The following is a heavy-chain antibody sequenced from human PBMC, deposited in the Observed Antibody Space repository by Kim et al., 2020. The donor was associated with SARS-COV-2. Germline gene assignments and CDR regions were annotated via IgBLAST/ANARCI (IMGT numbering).Heavy chain of an antibody. V-gene: IGHV3-23*01. CDR3: AKDKLEQGSGWFDP. Sequence: ADPVKGRFTISRDNSKNTLYLKMKSLRAEDTAVYYCAKDKLEQGSGWFDPWGQGTLVTVSS. D-gene: IGHD1-26*01. J-gene: IGHJ5*02.